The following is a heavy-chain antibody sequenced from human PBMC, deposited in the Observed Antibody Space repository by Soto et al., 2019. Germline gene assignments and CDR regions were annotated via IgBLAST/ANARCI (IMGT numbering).Heavy chain of an antibody. CDR1: GFPFSNAW. D-gene: IGHD2-2*01. CDR3: TTDRDIVVVPAALDAFDI. V-gene: IGHV3-15*01. J-gene: IGHJ3*02. Sequence: GGSLRLSCAASGFPFSNAWMSWVRQAPGKGLEWVGRIKSKTDGGTTDYAAPVKGRFTISRDDSKNTLYLQMNSLKTEDTAVYYCTTDRDIVVVPAALDAFDIWGQGTMVTVSS. CDR2: IKSKTDGGTT.